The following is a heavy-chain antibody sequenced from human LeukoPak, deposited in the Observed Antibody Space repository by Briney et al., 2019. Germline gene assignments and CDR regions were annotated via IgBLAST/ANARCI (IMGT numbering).Heavy chain of an antibody. D-gene: IGHD3-22*01. V-gene: IGHV4-61*02. Sequence: SETLSLTCTVSGGSISSGSYYWSWIRQPAGKGLEWIGRIYTSGSTNYNPSLKSRVTISVDTSKNQFSLKLSSVTAADTAVYYCAREALYYYDSSGFDYWGQGTLVTVSS. CDR2: IYTSGST. CDR3: AREALYYYDSSGFDY. CDR1: GGSISSGSYY. J-gene: IGHJ4*02.